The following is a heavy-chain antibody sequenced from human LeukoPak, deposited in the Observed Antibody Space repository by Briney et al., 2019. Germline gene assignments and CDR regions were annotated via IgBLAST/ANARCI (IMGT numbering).Heavy chain of an antibody. J-gene: IGHJ4*02. CDR2: IYSGDTT. V-gene: IGHV3-53*01. CDR1: GFTVSGNY. CDR3: ARRAGGYSHPYDY. Sequence: GGSLRLSCAVPGFTVSGNYMSWVRQAPGKGLEWVSLIYSGDTTLYADSVKGRFTISRDISKNTLYLQMNSLRAEDTAVYYCARRAGGYSHPYDYWGQGILVTVSS. D-gene: IGHD4-23*01.